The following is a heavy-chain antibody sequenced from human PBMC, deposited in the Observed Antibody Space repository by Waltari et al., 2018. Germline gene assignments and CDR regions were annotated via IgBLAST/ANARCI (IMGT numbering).Heavy chain of an antibody. D-gene: IGHD2-2*01. J-gene: IGHJ5*02. CDR2: INPNSGDT. CDR1: GSTLTTSS. Sequence: QVQLVKSGAEVKKPGASVQVSCKAPGSTLTTSSMLWVRQAPGQGLERMGRINPNSGDTNYARKFQDRVTMTRDTSVNTAYMVVGRLTSDDTAVYFCARESAFSTSWYPGFDPWGQGTLVTVAP. CDR3: ARESAFSTSWYPGFDP. V-gene: IGHV1-2*06.